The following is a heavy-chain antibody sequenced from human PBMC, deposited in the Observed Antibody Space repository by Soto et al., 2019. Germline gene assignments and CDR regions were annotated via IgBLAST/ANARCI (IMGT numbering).Heavy chain of an antibody. V-gene: IGHV3-74*01. D-gene: IGHD1-20*01. J-gene: IGHJ6*02. CDR1: GFTFRSYS. Sequence: EVQLVESGGGSVQPGGSLRLSCAASGFTFRSYSMAWVRQAPGKGLVLVSQVTGDGSTTNYADSVRGRFTISRDNAKNTLYLQMNSLRDEDTAIYYCARENWYSMDVWGQGTTVTVSS. CDR2: VTGDGSTT. CDR3: ARENWYSMDV.